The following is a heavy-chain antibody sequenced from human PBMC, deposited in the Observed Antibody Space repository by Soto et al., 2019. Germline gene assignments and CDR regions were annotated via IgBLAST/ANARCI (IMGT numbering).Heavy chain of an antibody. CDR3: AKDPYSSGSPY. CDR2: ISGSGGST. Sequence: GSLRLSCVASGLTLTSRWMSWVRQAPGKGLEWVSAISGSGGSTYYADSVKGRFTISRDNSKNTLYLQMNSLRAEDTAVYYCAKDPYSSGSPYWGQGTLVTVSS. CDR1: GLTLTSRW. D-gene: IGHD6-19*01. J-gene: IGHJ4*02. V-gene: IGHV3-23*01.